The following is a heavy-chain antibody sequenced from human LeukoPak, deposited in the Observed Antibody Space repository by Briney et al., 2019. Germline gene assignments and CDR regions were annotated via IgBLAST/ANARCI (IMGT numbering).Heavy chain of an antibody. D-gene: IGHD6-19*01. V-gene: IGHV4-31*03. J-gene: IGHJ4*02. CDR1: GGSISSGGYC. CDR3: ARDRVGGWFDY. Sequence: SQTLCLTCTVSGGSISSGGYCWSWVRQHRGGGLGWVVYIYYSGSTYYNPSLKSRVTISVDTSKNQFSLKLSSATAADTAVYYCARDRVGGWFDYWGQGTLVTVSS. CDR2: IYYSGST.